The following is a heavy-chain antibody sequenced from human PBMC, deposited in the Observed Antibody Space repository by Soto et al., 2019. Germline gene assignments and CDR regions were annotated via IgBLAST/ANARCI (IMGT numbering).Heavy chain of an antibody. V-gene: IGHV3-30-3*01. CDR2: ISYDVSNK. D-gene: IGHD2-15*01. CDR1: GFTLSSYA. J-gene: IGHJ4*02. Sequence: VGSLRLSCAASGFTLSSYAMHWVRQAPGKGLEWVAVISYDVSNKYYADSVKGRFTISRDNSKNTLYLQMNSLRAEDTAVYYCARDGAAILTRVLDYWGQGTLVTVSS. CDR3: ARDGAAILTRVLDY.